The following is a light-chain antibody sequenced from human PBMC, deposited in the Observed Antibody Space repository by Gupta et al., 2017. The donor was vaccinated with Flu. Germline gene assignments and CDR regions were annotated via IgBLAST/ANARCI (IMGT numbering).Light chain of an antibody. V-gene: IGKV3-20*01. CDR3: QQCESSPVT. CDR1: QSVSSSY. J-gene: IGKJ2*01. Sequence: GTLSLSPGERATLSCRASQSVSSSYLAWYQQKPGQAPRLLIYGASSRTTSIPGRFSGSGSGTDFTLTISRLEPEDVAVYYCQQCESSPVTFGQGTKLEIK. CDR2: GAS.